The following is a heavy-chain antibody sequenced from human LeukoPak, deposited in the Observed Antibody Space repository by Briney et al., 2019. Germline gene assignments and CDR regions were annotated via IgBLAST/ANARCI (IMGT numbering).Heavy chain of an antibody. J-gene: IGHJ1*01. V-gene: IGHV1-46*01. D-gene: IGHD4-17*01. CDR1: GYTFTSYY. CDR2: INPSGGST. CDR3: ASPGPRATVTSQYFQH. Sequence: PSVKVSCKASGYTFTSYYMHWVRQAPGQGLEWMGIINPSGGSTSYAQKFQGRVTMTRDMSTSTVYMELSSLRSEDTAVYYCASPGPRATVTSQYFQHWGQGTLVTVSS.